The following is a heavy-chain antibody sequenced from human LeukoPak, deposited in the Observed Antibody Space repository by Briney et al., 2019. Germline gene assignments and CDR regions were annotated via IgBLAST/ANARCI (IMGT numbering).Heavy chain of an antibody. CDR1: GFTFSSYG. Sequence: GGSLRLSCAASGFTFSSYGMHWVRQAPGKGLEWVAFIRSDETNKYYADSVKGRFTISRDNSKNTLYLQMNSLRADDTAVYYCAKKYYYGSGTYLYHFDYWGQGTLVTVSS. V-gene: IGHV3-30*02. D-gene: IGHD3-10*01. J-gene: IGHJ4*02. CDR2: IRSDETNK. CDR3: AKKYYYGSGTYLYHFDY.